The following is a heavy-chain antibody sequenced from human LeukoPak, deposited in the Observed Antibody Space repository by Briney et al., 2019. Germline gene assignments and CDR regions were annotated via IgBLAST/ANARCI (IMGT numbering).Heavy chain of an antibody. Sequence: SETLSLTCTVSGGSISSYYWSWIRQPAGKGLEWIGRIYTSGSTNYNPSLKSRVTMSVDTSKNQFSLKLSSVTAADTAVYYCASSDCRASGCQIFGSEPFDFWGPGTLVTVSS. CDR3: ASSDCRASGCQIFGSEPFDF. D-gene: IGHD3-3*01. J-gene: IGHJ1*01. CDR1: GGSISSYY. CDR2: IYTSGST. V-gene: IGHV4-4*07.